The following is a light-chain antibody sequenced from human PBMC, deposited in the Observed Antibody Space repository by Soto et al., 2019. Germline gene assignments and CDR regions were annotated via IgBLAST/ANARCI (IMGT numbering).Light chain of an antibody. Sequence: QSALTQPPSVSEAPRQRVTISCSGSSSNIGNNAVNWYQQLPGKAPKLLIYYDDLLPSGVSDRFSGSKSGTSASLAISGLPFEDEADYYCAAWDDSLVFGGGTKLTVL. V-gene: IGLV1-36*01. CDR1: SSNIGNNA. J-gene: IGLJ2*01. CDR2: YDD. CDR3: AAWDDSLV.